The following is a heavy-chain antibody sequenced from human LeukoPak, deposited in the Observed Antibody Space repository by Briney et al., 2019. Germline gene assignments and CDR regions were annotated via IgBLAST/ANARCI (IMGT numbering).Heavy chain of an antibody. CDR1: GGTFSSYA. D-gene: IGHD5-18*01. J-gene: IGHJ3*02. CDR3: ASLDTAMPLDAFDI. Sequence: SVKVSCKASGGTFSSYAISWVRQAPGQGLEWMGGIIPIFGTANYAQKFQGRVTITTDESTSTAYMELSSLRSEDTAVYYCASLDTAMPLDAFDISRQGTMVTVSS. V-gene: IGHV1-69*05. CDR2: IIPIFGTA.